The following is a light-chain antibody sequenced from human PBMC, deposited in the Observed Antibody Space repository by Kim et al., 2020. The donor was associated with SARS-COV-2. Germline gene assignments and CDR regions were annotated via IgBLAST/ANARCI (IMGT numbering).Light chain of an antibody. V-gene: IGLV3-19*01. J-gene: IGLJ2*01. Sequence: SSELTQDPAVSVALGQTVTITCQGDSLRNYYATWYQQKPRQAPSLVIFGKDRRPSGIPDRFSGSNSGNTASLTISGAQAEDEADYYCNSRDISGNHWVFGGGTQLAVL. CDR3: NSRDISGNHWV. CDR2: GKD. CDR1: SLRNYY.